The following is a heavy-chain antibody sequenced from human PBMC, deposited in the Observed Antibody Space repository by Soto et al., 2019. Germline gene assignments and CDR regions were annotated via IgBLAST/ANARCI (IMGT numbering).Heavy chain of an antibody. J-gene: IGHJ4*02. CDR2: IYYSGST. D-gene: IGHD3-16*02. CDR3: ARLNHDYVWGSYRQYYFDY. Sequence: PSETLCLTCTVSGGSISSYYWSWIRQPPGKGLEWIAYIYYSGSTEYNPSLKSRVTISVDTSKNQFSLKLSSVTAADTAVYYCARLNHDYVWGSYRQYYFDYWGQGTLVTVSS. V-gene: IGHV4-59*08. CDR1: GGSISSYY.